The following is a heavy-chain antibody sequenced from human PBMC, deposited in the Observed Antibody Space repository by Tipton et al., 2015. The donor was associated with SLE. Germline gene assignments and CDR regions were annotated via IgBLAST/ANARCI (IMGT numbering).Heavy chain of an antibody. CDR1: GGSISSHY. J-gene: IGHJ5*02. CDR2: IYTSGST. V-gene: IGHV4-4*08. Sequence: LRLSCTVSGGSISSHYWSWIRQSPGKGLEWIGYIYTSGSTNYNPSLKSRVTISADTSKNQFSLKLSSVTAADTAVYYCASGGYGSGSHYLGGWFDPWGRGTLVTVSS. CDR3: ASGGYGSGSHYLGGWFDP. D-gene: IGHD3-10*01.